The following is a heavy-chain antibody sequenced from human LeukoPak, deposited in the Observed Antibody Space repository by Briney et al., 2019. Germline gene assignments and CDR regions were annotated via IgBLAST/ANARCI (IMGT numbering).Heavy chain of an antibody. V-gene: IGHV3-7*01. CDR1: GFTFTNSW. J-gene: IGHJ6*04. CDR3: AELGITMIGGA. D-gene: IGHD3-10*02. CDR2: IRPDGGET. Sequence: GGSLRLSCGASGFTFTNSWMTWVRQAPGKGLEWVATIRPDGGETNYVDSVKGRFTISRDNAKNSLYLQMNSLRAEDTAVYYCAELGITMIGGAWGKGTTVTISS.